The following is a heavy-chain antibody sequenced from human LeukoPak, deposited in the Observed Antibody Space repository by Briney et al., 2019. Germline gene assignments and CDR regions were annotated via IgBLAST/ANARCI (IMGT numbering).Heavy chain of an antibody. Sequence: SETLSLTCAVYGGSFSGYYWSWIRQPPGKGLEWIGEINHSGSTNYNPSLKSRATISVDTSKNQFSLKLSSVTAADTAVYYCARYRQLQSNNWFDPWGQGTLVTVSS. D-gene: IGHD4-11*01. CDR2: INHSGST. CDR1: GGSFSGYY. J-gene: IGHJ5*02. CDR3: ARYRQLQSNNWFDP. V-gene: IGHV4-34*01.